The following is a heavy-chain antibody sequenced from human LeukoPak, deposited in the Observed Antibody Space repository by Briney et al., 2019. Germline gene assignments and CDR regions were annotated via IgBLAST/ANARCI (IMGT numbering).Heavy chain of an antibody. J-gene: IGHJ4*02. CDR3: AKDPRGGYSGSWYFDY. CDR2: ILRDETHT. CDR1: GFTFDEYA. Sequence: GGSLRLSCAASGFTFDEYAMHWVRQAPGKGLVWVSRILRDETHTNYADSVRGRFTISRDNSKNTLYLQMNSLTAEDTAVYYCAKDPRGGYSGSWYFDYWGQGTLVTVSS. D-gene: IGHD5-12*01. V-gene: IGHV3-23*03.